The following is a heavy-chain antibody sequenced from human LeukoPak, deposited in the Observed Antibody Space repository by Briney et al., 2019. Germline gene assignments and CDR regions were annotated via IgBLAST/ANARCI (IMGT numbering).Heavy chain of an antibody. CDR1: GYTLTGYY. D-gene: IGHD3-10*01. Sequence: ASVKVSCKASGYTLTGYYMHWVRQAPGQGLEWMGWINPNSGGTNYAQKFQGRVTMTRDTSISTAYMELSRLRSDDTAVYYCARDPYYGSGSYWSWFDPWGQGTLVTVSS. J-gene: IGHJ5*02. CDR3: ARDPYYGSGSYWSWFDP. CDR2: INPNSGGT. V-gene: IGHV1-2*02.